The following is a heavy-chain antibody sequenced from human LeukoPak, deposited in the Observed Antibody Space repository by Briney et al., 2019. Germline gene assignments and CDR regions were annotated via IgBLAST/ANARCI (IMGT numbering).Heavy chain of an antibody. CDR2: INHSGST. V-gene: IGHV4-34*01. Sequence: SETLSLTCTVSGGSISSYYWSWIRQPPGKVLEWIGEINHSGSTNYNPSLKSRVTISVDTSKNQFSLKLSSVTAADTAVYYCARGRAIWYYDFWSGYHPFDYWGQGTLVTVSS. D-gene: IGHD3-3*01. J-gene: IGHJ4*02. CDR1: GGSISSYY. CDR3: ARGRAIWYYDFWSGYHPFDY.